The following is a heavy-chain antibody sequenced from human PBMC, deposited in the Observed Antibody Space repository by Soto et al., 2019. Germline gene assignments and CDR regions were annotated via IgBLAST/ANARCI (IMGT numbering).Heavy chain of an antibody. CDR1: GGSISSGDYY. Sequence: QVQLQESGPGLVKPSQTLSLTCTVSGGSISSGDYYWSWIRQPPGKGLEWIGYIYYSGSTYYNPSLKSRVTISVDASKNQFSLKLSSVTAADTAVYYCARGGGDCYSCPSVDYWGQGTLVTVSS. CDR3: ARGGGDCYSCPSVDY. CDR2: IYYSGST. D-gene: IGHD2-21*02. J-gene: IGHJ4*02. V-gene: IGHV4-30-4*01.